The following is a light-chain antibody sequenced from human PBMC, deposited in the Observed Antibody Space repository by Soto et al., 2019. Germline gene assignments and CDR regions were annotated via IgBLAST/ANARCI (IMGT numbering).Light chain of an antibody. V-gene: IGLV2-14*01. CDR1: SSDVGGYNY. Sequence: QSALTQPASASGSPGQSITISCTGTSSDVGGYNYVSWYQHHPGKAPKVIIYEVSNRPSGISNRFSGSKSGSTASLTISGLQAEDEADYYCCSYTTTSALVFGGGTKLTVL. CDR2: EVS. CDR3: CSYTTTSALV. J-gene: IGLJ2*01.